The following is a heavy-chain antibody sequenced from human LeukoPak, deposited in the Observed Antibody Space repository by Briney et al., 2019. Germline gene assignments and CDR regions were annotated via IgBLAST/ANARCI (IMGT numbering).Heavy chain of an antibody. CDR1: GGSVNNGPYY. CDR2: ISYTGGT. Sequence: SETLSLTCTVSGGSVNNGPYYWSWIRQHPGKGLEWIGYISYTGGTYCNPSLESRVSMSVDTSKNQFSLKLSSVTAADTAMYYCARIIVGASFDYWGQGTLVTVSS. D-gene: IGHD1-26*01. V-gene: IGHV4-31*03. CDR3: ARIIVGASFDY. J-gene: IGHJ4*02.